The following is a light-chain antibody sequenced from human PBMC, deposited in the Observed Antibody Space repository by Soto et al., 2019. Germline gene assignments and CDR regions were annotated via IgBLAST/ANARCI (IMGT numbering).Light chain of an antibody. CDR3: QQSYSLPRT. V-gene: IGKV1-39*01. CDR2: AAS. Sequence: DIPMTQSPSSLSPSVGDRVTISCRASQSIASSLHWYQQKSGKAPKLLISAASSLQSGVPSRFSGSGSGTDFTLTISSLQPEDFATYYCQQSYSLPRTFGQGTKVEIK. J-gene: IGKJ1*01. CDR1: QSIASS.